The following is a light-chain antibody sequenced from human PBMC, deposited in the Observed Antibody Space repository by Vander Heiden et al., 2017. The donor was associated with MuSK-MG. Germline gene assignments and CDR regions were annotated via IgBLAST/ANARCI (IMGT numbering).Light chain of an antibody. CDR3: QKNDSNPPWT. V-gene: IGKV4-1*01. Sequence: DLVMTQSPASLAVSLGERATINCKSSQSVLSSSNNRNYLAWYQQKPGQPPKLLIYWASTREAGVPDRFSGSGYGTDFTLTISSWQAEDVAVYYCQKNDSNPPWTFGQGTKVEI. CDR1: QSVLSSSNNRNY. CDR2: WAS. J-gene: IGKJ1*01.